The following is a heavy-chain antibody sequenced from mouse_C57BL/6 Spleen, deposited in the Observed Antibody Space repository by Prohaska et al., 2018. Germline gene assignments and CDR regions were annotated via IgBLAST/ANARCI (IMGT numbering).Heavy chain of an antibody. V-gene: IGHV1-15*01. CDR1: GYTFTDYE. CDR3: TRGGNYSYAMDY. CDR2: IDPETGGT. D-gene: IGHD2-1*01. J-gene: IGHJ4*01. Sequence: QVQLQQSGAELVRPGASVTLSCKASGYTFTDYEMHWVKQTPVHGLEWIGAIDPETGGTAYNQKFKGKAILTADKSSSTDYMELRSLTSEDSAVYYCTRGGNYSYAMDYWGQGTSVTVSS.